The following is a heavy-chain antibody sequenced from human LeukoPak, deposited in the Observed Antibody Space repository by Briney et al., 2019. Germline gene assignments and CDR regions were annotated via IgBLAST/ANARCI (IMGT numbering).Heavy chain of an antibody. CDR3: AKPPLLDTVSTMY. D-gene: IGHD5/OR15-5a*01. CDR2: ISDDGSNK. Sequence: GGSLRLSCAASGFTFSSYVMHWVRQAPGKGLEWVAVISDDGSNKYYADFVKGRFTVSRDNSKNTLYLQLNSLRAEDTAVYYCAKPPLLDTVSTMYWGQETLVTVSS. J-gene: IGHJ4*02. CDR1: GFTFSSYV. V-gene: IGHV3-30*18.